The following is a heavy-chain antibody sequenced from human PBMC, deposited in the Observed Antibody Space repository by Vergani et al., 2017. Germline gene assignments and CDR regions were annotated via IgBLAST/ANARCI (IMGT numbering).Heavy chain of an antibody. V-gene: IGHV3-48*03. CDR2: ISSSGGTI. Sequence: EVQLVESGGGLVQPGGSLRLSCAASGFTFSSYEMNWVRQAPGKGLEWVSYISSSGGTIYYADSVKGRFTISRDNAKNSLYLQMNSLRAEDTAVYYCARDLPGYCSGGSCYSFDYWGQGTLVTVSS. CDR3: ARDLPGYCSGGSCYSFDY. J-gene: IGHJ4*02. D-gene: IGHD2-15*01. CDR1: GFTFSSYE.